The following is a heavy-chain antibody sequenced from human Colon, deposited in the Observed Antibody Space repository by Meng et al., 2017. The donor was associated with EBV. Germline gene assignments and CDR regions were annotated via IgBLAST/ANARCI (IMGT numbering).Heavy chain of an antibody. J-gene: IGHJ2*01. CDR3: SRGVDSYKLGNL. CDR1: GGSLSDYS. CDR2: IHPRGSI. Sequence: QVQRQKGGAGMCKPSGTLSLTCVVYGGSLSDYSCSWTRQCPGGGLEWIGEIHPRGSIFYNPSLQSRVTISVETSNNQFSLNLNSVTAADTAVYFCSRGVDSYKLGNLWGRGTLVTVSS. V-gene: IGHV4-34*01. D-gene: IGHD7-27*01.